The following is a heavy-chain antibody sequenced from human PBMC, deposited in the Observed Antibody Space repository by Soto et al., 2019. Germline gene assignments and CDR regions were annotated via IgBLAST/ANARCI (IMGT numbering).Heavy chain of an antibody. V-gene: IGHV3-23*01. CDR2: LSDSGGST. CDR1: GFTFSTYA. CDR3: AKKSSGNSYFYFDY. Sequence: EVQLLESGGGLLQPGGSLRLSCAASGFTFSTYAMSWVRQAPGKGLEWVSALSDSGGSTYYADSVKGRFTISRDNSKNKLYLQMNSLRAEDTAVYYCAKKSSGNSYFYFDYWGQGTLVTVSS. D-gene: IGHD1-26*01. J-gene: IGHJ4*02.